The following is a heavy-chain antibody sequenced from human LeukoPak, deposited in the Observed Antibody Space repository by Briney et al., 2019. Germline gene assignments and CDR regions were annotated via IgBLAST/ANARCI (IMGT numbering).Heavy chain of an antibody. CDR1: GGSISSYY. J-gene: IGHJ4*02. D-gene: IGHD6-13*01. V-gene: IGHV4-59*01. CDR3: ARDAAAGTGLLGY. Sequence: SETLSLTCTVSGGSISSYYWSWIRQPPGKGLEWIGYIYYSGSTNYNPSLKSRVTIPVDTSKNQFSLKLSSVTAADTAVYYCARDAAAGTGLLGYWGQGTLVTVSS. CDR2: IYYSGST.